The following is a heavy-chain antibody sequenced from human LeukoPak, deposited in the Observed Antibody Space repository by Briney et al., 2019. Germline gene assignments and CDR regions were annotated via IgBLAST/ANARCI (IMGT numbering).Heavy chain of an antibody. V-gene: IGHV4-34*01. CDR2: TNHSGST. D-gene: IGHD6-19*01. Sequence: SETLSLTCAVYGGSFSGYYWSWIRQPPGKGLEWIGETNHSGSTNYNPSLKSRVTISVDTSKNQFSLKLSSVTAADTAVYYCARAYSSGWYRGNPFDYWGQGTLVTVSS. J-gene: IGHJ4*02. CDR1: GGSFSGYY. CDR3: ARAYSSGWYRGNPFDY.